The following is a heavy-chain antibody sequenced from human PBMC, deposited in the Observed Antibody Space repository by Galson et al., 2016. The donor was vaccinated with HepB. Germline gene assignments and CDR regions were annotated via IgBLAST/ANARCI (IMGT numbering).Heavy chain of an antibody. Sequence: SVKVSCKASGYTFINYGISWVRQAPGQGPEWMGWISAYNGNTNYAQKVQGRLTMTTDTSTSTAYMELRSLRSDDTAVYYCARDHALFPGSQLPFDYWGQGTLVTVSS. V-gene: IGHV1-18*01. CDR2: ISAYNGNT. CDR3: ARDHALFPGSQLPFDY. D-gene: IGHD3-10*01. J-gene: IGHJ4*02. CDR1: GYTFINYG.